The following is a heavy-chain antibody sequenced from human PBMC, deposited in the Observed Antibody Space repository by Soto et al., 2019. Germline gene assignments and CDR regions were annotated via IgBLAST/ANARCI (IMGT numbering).Heavy chain of an antibody. CDR2: ISAYNGYT. J-gene: IGHJ4*02. Sequence: QVQLVQSGGEAKKPGASVKVSCKASGYSFDSYGVAWVRQAPGQGLEWMAWISAYNGYTNYAQKFQGRVTMTTDTSTSTAYMELRSLISDDTAVYYCARDGGNYPLDYWGQGTLVTVSS. CDR1: GYSFDSYG. CDR3: ARDGGNYPLDY. D-gene: IGHD1-26*01. V-gene: IGHV1-18*01.